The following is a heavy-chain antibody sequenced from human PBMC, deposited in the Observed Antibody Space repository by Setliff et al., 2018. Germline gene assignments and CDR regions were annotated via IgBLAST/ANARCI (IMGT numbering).Heavy chain of an antibody. V-gene: IGHV4-38-2*01. J-gene: IGHJ4*02. D-gene: IGHD3-16*01. Sequence: SETLSLTCAVSGFSISSGFYWGWIRQSPGKGLEWIGSVYHSGSSYQNPSLRSRIAVSVDTSKNQFSLRLNSVTAADTAVYFCARAAARAEYSDTSAYLPFDFWGLGTLVTVSS. CDR3: ARAAARAEYSDTSAYLPFDF. CDR1: GFSISSGFY. CDR2: VYHSGSS.